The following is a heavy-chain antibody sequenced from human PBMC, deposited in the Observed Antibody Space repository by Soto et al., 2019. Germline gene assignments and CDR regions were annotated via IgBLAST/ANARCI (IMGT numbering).Heavy chain of an antibody. V-gene: IGHV4-30-2*01. D-gene: IGHD4-17*01. J-gene: IGHJ4*02. CDR3: ARGGKTVTTLDY. CDR1: GGSISSGGYS. Sequence: QLQLQESGSGLVKPSQTLSLTCAVSGGSISSGGYSWGWIRQPPGKGLEWIGYIYHSGTYYNPSLKSRATISVDRSKNPFSLKLSSVSAADTAVYYCARGGKTVTTLDYWGQGTLVIVSS. CDR2: IYHSGT.